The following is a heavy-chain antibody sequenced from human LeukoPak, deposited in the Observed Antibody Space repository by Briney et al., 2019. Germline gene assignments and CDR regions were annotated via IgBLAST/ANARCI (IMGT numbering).Heavy chain of an antibody. CDR2: MNPNSGNT. CDR1: GYTFTSYD. J-gene: IGHJ5*02. V-gene: IGHV1-8*03. D-gene: IGHD3-3*01. CDR3: ARSRAYDFWSGYMNWFDP. Sequence: ASVKVSCKASGYTFTSYDINWVPQATGQGLEWMGWMNPNSGNTGYEQKFQGRVTITRNTSISTAYMELSSSRSEDTAVYYCARSRAYDFWSGYMNWFDPWGQGTLVTVSS.